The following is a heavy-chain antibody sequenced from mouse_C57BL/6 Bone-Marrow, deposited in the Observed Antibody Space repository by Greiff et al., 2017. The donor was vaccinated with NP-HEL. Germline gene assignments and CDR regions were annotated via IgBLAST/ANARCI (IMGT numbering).Heavy chain of an antibody. CDR1: GYTFTTYP. CDR3: ARRHYYGSDWYFDV. D-gene: IGHD1-1*01. CDR2: FHPYNDDT. Sequence: VQLQQSGAELVKPGASVKMFCKASGYTFTTYPIEWMKQNHGKSLEWIGNFHPYNDDTKYNEKFKGKATLTVEKSSSTVYLELSRLTSDDSAVYYCARRHYYGSDWYFDVWGTGTTVTVSS. V-gene: IGHV1-47*01. J-gene: IGHJ1*03.